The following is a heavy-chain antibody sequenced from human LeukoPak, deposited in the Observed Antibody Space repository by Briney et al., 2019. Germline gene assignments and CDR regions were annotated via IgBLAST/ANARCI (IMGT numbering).Heavy chain of an antibody. CDR1: GFTFSSYG. D-gene: IGHD6-13*01. CDR3: ARDPSSWSSSWNDY. CDR2: IWYDGSNK. V-gene: IGHV3-33*01. Sequence: GRSLRLSCAVSGFTFSSYGMHWVRQAPGKGLEWVAVIWYDGSNKYYADSVKGRFTISRDNSKNTLYLQMNSLRAEDTAVYYCARDPSSWSSSWNDYWGQGTLVTVSS. J-gene: IGHJ4*02.